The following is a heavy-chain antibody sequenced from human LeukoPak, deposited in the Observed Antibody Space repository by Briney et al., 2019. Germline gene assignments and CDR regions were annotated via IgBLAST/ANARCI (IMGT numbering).Heavy chain of an antibody. V-gene: IGHV4-4*07. CDR2: LYISGST. CDR3: ARDLSGSLYFDY. CDR1: GGSISSYY. D-gene: IGHD3-10*01. J-gene: IGHJ4*02. Sequence: SETLSLTCTVSGGSISSYYYNWIRQTAGRGLEWIGRLYISGSTDYNPSLKSRVTISVDTSKNQFSLKLSSVTAADTAVYFCARDLSGSLYFDYWGQGVLVTVSS.